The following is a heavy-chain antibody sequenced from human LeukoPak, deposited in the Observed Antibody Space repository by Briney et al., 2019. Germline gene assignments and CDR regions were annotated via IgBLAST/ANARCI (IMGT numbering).Heavy chain of an antibody. CDR1: GCTFSSYA. D-gene: IGHD3-22*01. CDR2: INPILGIA. Sequence: SVKVSCKAAGCTFSSYAISWVRQAPGQGLEWVGRINPILGIASYAQKFRGRLTITADKSTSTAYMELSSLREEDTAVYYCASSMIVVDEAPSGYWGQGTLVTVSS. V-gene: IGHV1-69*04. J-gene: IGHJ4*02. CDR3: ASSMIVVDEAPSGY.